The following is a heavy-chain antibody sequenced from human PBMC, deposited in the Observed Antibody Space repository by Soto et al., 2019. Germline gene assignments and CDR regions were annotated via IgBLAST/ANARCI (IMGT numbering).Heavy chain of an antibody. Sequence: SETLSLTCTFSGDSISSYYWSLIRQPPGKGLDWIGHITYSGSANYNPSLKSRVTISIDTSKKQLSLKLTSVTAADTAVYYCTRGYDGYSSGWYSDYWGQGSLVTVSS. J-gene: IGHJ4*02. V-gene: IGHV4-59*01. CDR3: TRGYDGYSSGWYSDY. CDR2: ITYSGSA. CDR1: GDSISSYY. D-gene: IGHD6-19*01.